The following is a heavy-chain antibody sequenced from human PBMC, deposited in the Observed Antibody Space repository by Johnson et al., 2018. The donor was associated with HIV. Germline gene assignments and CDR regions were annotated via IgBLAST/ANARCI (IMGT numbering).Heavy chain of an antibody. CDR1: GFTFSSYG. V-gene: IGHV3-33*06. Sequence: VQLVESGGGVVQPGRSLRLSCAASGFTFSSYGMHWVRQAPGKGLEWVAVIGDDESNKYYADSLKGRFTISRDNSNNTLYLQINSLRAEDTAVYYCANPTGSDAFDIWGQGTMVTVSS. CDR3: ANPTGSDAFDI. J-gene: IGHJ3*02. D-gene: IGHD1-1*01. CDR2: IGDDESNK.